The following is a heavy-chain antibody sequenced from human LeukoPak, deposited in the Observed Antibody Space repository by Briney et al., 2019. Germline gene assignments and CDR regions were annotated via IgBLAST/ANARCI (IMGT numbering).Heavy chain of an antibody. Sequence: GGSLRLSCAASGFTFSSYGMSWVRQAPGKGLEWVSAISGSGGSTYYADSVKGRFAISRDNSKNTLYLQMNSLRAEDTAVYYCAREPVMTTVTLDAFDIWGQGTMVTVSS. D-gene: IGHD4-17*01. CDR3: AREPVMTTVTLDAFDI. J-gene: IGHJ3*02. CDR1: GFTFSSYG. CDR2: ISGSGGST. V-gene: IGHV3-23*01.